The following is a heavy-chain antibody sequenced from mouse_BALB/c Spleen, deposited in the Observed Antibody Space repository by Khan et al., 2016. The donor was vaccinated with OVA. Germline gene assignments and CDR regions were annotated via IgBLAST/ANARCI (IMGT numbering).Heavy chain of an antibody. J-gene: IGHJ3*01. Sequence: EVQLVESGGDLVKPGGSLKLSCAASGFTFSSYSMSWVRQTPDKRLEWVATISSDGDYTYYPDSVKGRFTISRDNAKNTLYLQMSSLKSEDTAMYYCASHLNGSFAYWGQGTLVTVSA. V-gene: IGHV5-6*01. CDR2: ISSDGDYT. CDR1: GFTFSSYS. CDR3: ASHLNGSFAY.